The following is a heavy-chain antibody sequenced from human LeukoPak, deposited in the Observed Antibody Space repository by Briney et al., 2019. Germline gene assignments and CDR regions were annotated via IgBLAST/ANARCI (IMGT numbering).Heavy chain of an antibody. D-gene: IGHD5-12*01. V-gene: IGHV3-33*01. CDR1: GFTFSNYD. CDR2: IWYDGTNK. Sequence: GGSLRLSCAASGFTFSNYDMHWVRQAPGKGLEWVAVIWYDGTNKLYSDSVKGRFTISRDNSKNTVYLQMNTLRAEDTAVYYCVRDPYEAYWGQGTLVTVSS. CDR3: VRDPYEAY. J-gene: IGHJ4*02.